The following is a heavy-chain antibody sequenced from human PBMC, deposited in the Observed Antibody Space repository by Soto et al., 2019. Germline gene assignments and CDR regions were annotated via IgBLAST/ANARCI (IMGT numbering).Heavy chain of an antibody. CDR1: GDSVTSNVW. J-gene: IGHJ6*02. D-gene: IGHD2-2*01. Sequence: SETLSLTCAVSGDSVTSNVWWSWVRQPPGKGLEWIGEAYHNGLTDYNPSLKSRVTMSVDTSKNQFSLKLTSVTAADTAVYYCARAVYCTTANCWDDFHYYNIDVWGQGTAVTVSS. V-gene: IGHV4-4*02. CDR3: ARAVYCTTANCWDDFHYYNIDV. CDR2: AYHNGLT.